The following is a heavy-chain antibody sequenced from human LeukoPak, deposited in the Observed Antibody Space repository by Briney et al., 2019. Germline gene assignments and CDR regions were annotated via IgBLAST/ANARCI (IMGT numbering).Heavy chain of an antibody. CDR1: GFTFSSYA. CDR3: AKDLSSSGFRIDY. V-gene: IGHV3-30-3*01. CDR2: ISYDGSDT. D-gene: IGHD6-19*01. Sequence: RPGRSLRLSCDASGFTFSSYAMHWVRQAPGKGLEWVTIISYDGSDTYYTDSVKGRFTISRDNSKNTLYMQMNSLRAGDTAVYYCAKDLSSSGFRIDYWGQGTLVTVSS. J-gene: IGHJ4*02.